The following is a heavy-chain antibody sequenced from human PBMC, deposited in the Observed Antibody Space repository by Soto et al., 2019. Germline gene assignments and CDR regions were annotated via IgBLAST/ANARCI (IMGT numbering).Heavy chain of an antibody. CDR1: GYTFTGYY. V-gene: IGHV1-2*04. CDR3: ARSSPSTYDFWSGFWPYYYYGMDI. J-gene: IGHJ6*02. CDR2: IHPNSGGT. Sequence: GASVKVSCKASGYTFTGYYMHWVRQAPGQGLEWMGWIHPNSGGTNYAQKFQGWVTMTRDTSISTAYMELSRLRSDDTAVYYCARSSPSTYDFWSGFWPYYYYGMDIWGQGTTVTVSS. D-gene: IGHD3-3*01.